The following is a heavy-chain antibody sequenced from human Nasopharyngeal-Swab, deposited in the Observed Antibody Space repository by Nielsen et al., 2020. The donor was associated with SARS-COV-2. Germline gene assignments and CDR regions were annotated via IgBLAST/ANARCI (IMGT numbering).Heavy chain of an antibody. D-gene: IGHD5-12*01. Sequence: RQTAGKGLEWVAVISYDGSNKYYEDSVKGRFTISRDNSKNTLYLQMNSLRAEDTAVYYCARGYSGYYYFDYWGQGTLVTVSS. J-gene: IGHJ4*02. V-gene: IGHV3-30*03. CDR3: ARGYSGYYYFDY. CDR2: ISYDGSNK.